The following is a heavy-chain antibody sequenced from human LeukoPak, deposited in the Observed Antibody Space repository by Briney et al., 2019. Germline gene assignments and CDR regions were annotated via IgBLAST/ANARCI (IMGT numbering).Heavy chain of an antibody. J-gene: IGHJ4*02. Sequence: SETLSLTCAVYGGSFSGYYWSWLRQPPGKGLEWIGEINHSGSTNYNPSLKSRVTISVDTSKNQFSLKLSSVTAADTAVYYCARVRRIAARGKGAFDYWGQGTLVTVSS. CDR2: INHSGST. V-gene: IGHV4-34*01. D-gene: IGHD6-6*01. CDR1: GGSFSGYY. CDR3: ARVRRIAARGKGAFDY.